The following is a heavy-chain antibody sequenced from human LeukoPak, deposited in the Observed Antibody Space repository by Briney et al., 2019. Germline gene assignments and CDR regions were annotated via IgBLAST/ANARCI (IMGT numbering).Heavy chain of an antibody. CDR2: INHSGST. V-gene: IGHV4-34*01. Sequence: SGTLSLTCAVYGGSLSGYYWSWIRQPPGKGPEWIGEINHSGSTNYNPSLKSRVTISVDTSKNQFSLKLSSVTAADTAAYYCARSLRAARPTDYWGQGTLVSVSS. J-gene: IGHJ4*02. CDR1: GGSLSGYY. CDR3: ARSLRAARPTDY. D-gene: IGHD6-6*01.